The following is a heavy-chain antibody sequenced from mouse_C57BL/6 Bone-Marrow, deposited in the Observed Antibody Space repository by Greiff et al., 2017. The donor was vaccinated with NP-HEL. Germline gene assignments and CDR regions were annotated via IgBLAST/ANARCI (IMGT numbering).Heavy chain of an antibody. CDR1: GYAFTNYL. V-gene: IGHV1-54*01. Sequence: QVQLQQSGAELVRPGTSVKVSCKASGYAFTNYLIEWVKQRPGQGLEWIGVINPGSGGTNYTEKFKGKATLTADKSSSTAYMQLSSLTSEDSAVYFCARQGDYDRGFDYWGQGTTLTVSS. CDR2: INPGSGGT. D-gene: IGHD2-4*01. CDR3: ARQGDYDRGFDY. J-gene: IGHJ2*01.